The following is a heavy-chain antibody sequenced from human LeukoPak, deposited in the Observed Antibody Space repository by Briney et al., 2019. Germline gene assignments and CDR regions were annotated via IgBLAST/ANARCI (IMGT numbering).Heavy chain of an antibody. V-gene: IGHV3-30*18. D-gene: IGHD3-22*01. CDR2: ISYDGSNK. Sequence: GRSLRLSCAASGFTFSSYGMHWVRQAPGKGPEWVAVISYDGSNKYYADSVKGRFTISRDNSKNTLYLQMNSLRAEDTAVYYCAKGSGYNFDYWGQGTLVTVSS. CDR3: AKGSGYNFDY. CDR1: GFTFSSYG. J-gene: IGHJ4*02.